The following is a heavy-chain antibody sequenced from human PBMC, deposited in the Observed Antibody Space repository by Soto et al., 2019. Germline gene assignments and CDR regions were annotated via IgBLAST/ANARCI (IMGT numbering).Heavy chain of an antibody. CDR1: GFTFSDYY. J-gene: IGHJ4*02. CDR3: ARDSRVYYGSGSSVDG. D-gene: IGHD3-10*01. Sequence: GGSLRLSCAASGFTFSDYYMSWIRQAPGKGLEWISYISSSGNTVYYADSVEGRFTISRDNAQNSLYLQMNNLRAEDTAVYYCARDSRVYYGSGSSVDGWGQGTLVTVSS. CDR2: ISSSGNTV. V-gene: IGHV3-11*01.